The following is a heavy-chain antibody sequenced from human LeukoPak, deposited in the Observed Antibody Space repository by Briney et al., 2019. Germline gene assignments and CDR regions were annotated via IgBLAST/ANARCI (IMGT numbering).Heavy chain of an antibody. D-gene: IGHD5-12*01. CDR1: GGTFSSYA. CDR2: IIPILGIT. CDR3: AGSRVATRNFDY. J-gene: IGHJ4*02. V-gene: IGHV1-69*04. Sequence: SVKVSCKASGGTFSSYAISWVRQAPGQGLEWMGRIIPILGITNYAQKFQGRVTITADKSTSTAYMELSSLGSEDTAVYYCAGSRVATRNFDYWGQGTLVTVSS.